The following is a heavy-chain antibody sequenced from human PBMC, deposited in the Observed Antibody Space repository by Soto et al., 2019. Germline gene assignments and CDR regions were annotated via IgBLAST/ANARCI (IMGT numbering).Heavy chain of an antibody. CDR1: GYTFTSYG. D-gene: IGHD2-2*01. CDR2: ISAYNGNT. CDR3: ARDILEGVPAAISWFDP. V-gene: IGHV1-18*01. Sequence: VASVKVSCKASGYTFTSYGISWVRQAPGQGLEWMGWISAYNGNTNYAQKLQGRVTMTTDTSTSTAYMELRSLRSDDTAVYYCARDILEGVPAAISWFDPWGQGTLVTVSS. J-gene: IGHJ5*02.